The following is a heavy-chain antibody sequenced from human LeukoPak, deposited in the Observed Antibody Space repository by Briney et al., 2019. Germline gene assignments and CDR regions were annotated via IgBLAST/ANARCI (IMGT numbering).Heavy chain of an antibody. CDR3: ARDPRGDSSGYYLPPLYYYYYYGMDV. CDR1: GYTFTSYY. Sequence: VASEKVSCKASGYTFTSYYMHWVRQAPGQGLEWMGIINPSGGSTSYAQKFQGRVTMTRDTSTSTVYMELSSLRSEDTAVYYCARDPRGDSSGYYLPPLYYYYYYGMDVWGQGTTVTVSS. V-gene: IGHV1-46*01. J-gene: IGHJ6*02. D-gene: IGHD3-22*01. CDR2: INPSGGST.